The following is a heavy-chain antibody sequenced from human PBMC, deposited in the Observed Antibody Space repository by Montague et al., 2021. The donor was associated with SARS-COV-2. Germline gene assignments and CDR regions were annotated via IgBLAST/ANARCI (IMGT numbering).Heavy chain of an antibody. D-gene: IGHD3-9*01. Sequence: SRSLSWAASGFTFSNSPMSWFRQAPGKGLDWVSVIHSAGRGTYYADSVQGRFTISRDNLKNTVYLQMNSLRDVDTALYYCAKVGDILTGYSLINLDAWGQGTLVVVSS. J-gene: IGHJ5*02. CDR3: AKVGDILTGYSLINLDA. V-gene: IGHV3-23*03. CDR2: IHSAGRGT. CDR1: GFTFSNSP.